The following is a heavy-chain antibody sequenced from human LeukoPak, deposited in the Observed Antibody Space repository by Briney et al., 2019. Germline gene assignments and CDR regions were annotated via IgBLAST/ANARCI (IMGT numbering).Heavy chain of an antibody. J-gene: IGHJ4*02. CDR2: INHDGTGT. CDR1: GFTFTNYW. Sequence: HPGPSLRLACSASGFTFTNYWAGWVRQAPGKGLVWVSCINHDGTGTYYADSVKGPFTISRDKAKNTVDLQMNGLRAEETTVYYCATVSEYWGQGTLVTVSS. V-gene: IGHV3-74*01. CDR3: ATVSEY.